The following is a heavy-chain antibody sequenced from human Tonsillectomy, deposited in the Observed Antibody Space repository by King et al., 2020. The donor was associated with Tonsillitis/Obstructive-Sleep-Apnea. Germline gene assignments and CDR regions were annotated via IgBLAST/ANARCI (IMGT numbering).Heavy chain of an antibody. CDR2: IKSKTNGGTT. D-gene: IGHD2-2*01. J-gene: IGHJ6*03. CDR3: TRDGGYCSSTSCYYYYMDV. CDR1: GFTFSNAW. Sequence: VQLVESGGGLVKPGGSLRLSCAASGFTFSNAWMSWVRQAPGKGLEWLGRIKSKTNGGTTDYAAPVKVRFTISRDDSKNTLYLERNSLKTEDTAVYYCTRDGGYCSSTSCYYYYMDVWGKGTTVTVSS. V-gene: IGHV3-15*01.